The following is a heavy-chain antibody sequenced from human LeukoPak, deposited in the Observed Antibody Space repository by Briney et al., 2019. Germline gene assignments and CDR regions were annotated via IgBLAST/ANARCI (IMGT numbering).Heavy chain of an antibody. J-gene: IGHJ4*02. CDR1: GFTFSSYA. Sequence: PGGSLRLSCAASGFTFSSYAMHWVRQAPGKGLEWVAVISYDGSNKYYADSVKGRFTISRDNSKNTLYLQMNSLRAEDTAVYCCARDCRLTTGFGLDYWGQGTLVTVSS. V-gene: IGHV3-30-3*01. D-gene: IGHD1-14*01. CDR2: ISYDGSNK. CDR3: ARDCRLTTGFGLDY.